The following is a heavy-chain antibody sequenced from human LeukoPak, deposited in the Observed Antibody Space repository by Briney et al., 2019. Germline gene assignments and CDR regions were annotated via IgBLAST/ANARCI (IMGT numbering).Heavy chain of an antibody. V-gene: IGHV1-69*13. Sequence: ASVKVSCKASGGTFSSYAISWVRQAPGQGLEWMGGIIPIFGTANYAQKFQGRVTITADESTSTAYMELSSLRSEDTAVYYCARRYGYSSSWYRDYDYYYGMDVWGRGTTVTVSS. CDR2: IIPIFGTA. CDR1: GGTFSSYA. D-gene: IGHD6-13*01. CDR3: ARRYGYSSSWYRDYDYYYGMDV. J-gene: IGHJ6*02.